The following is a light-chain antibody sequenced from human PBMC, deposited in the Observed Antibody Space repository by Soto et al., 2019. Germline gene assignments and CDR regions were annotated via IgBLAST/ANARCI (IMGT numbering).Light chain of an antibody. CDR2: DAS. CDR1: QSVSSY. J-gene: IGKJ4*01. V-gene: IGKV3-11*01. CDR3: QQRSNWPFT. Sequence: EIVLTQSPATLSLSPGERATLSCRASQSVSSYLAWYQQKPGQAPRLLIYDASNRATGIPARFSGSGSGTDFTLTISSLEPEDFEVYYCQQRSNWPFTFGGGTKMEIK.